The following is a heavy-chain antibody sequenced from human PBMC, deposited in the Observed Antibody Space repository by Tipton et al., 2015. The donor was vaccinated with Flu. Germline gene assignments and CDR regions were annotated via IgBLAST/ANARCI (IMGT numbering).Heavy chain of an antibody. J-gene: IGHJ5*02. CDR3: ARRDYSNYVSQPKNWFDP. V-gene: IGHV4-4*02. D-gene: IGHD4-11*01. CDR1: GGSISSRNW. CDR2: ISRGGST. Sequence: TLSLTCAVSGGSISSRNWWSWVRQPPGKGLEWIGQISRGGSTYYNSSLQSRATISVDSSRNRFSLKVKSVTAADTATYYCARRDYSNYVSQPKNWFDPWGQGTLVTVSS.